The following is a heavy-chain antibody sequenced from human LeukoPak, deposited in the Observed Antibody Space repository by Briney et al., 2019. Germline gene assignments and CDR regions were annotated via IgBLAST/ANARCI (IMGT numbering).Heavy chain of an antibody. CDR3: ARVHGSGSFGYYYYMDV. Sequence: GSSVKVSCKASGGTFSSYAISWVRQAPGQGLEWMGGIIPIFGTANYAQKFQGRVTITTDESTSTAYMELSSLRSEDTAVYYCARVHGSGSFGYYYYMDVWGKGTTVTVSS. CDR1: GGTFSSYA. J-gene: IGHJ6*03. CDR2: IIPIFGTA. V-gene: IGHV1-69*05. D-gene: IGHD3-10*01.